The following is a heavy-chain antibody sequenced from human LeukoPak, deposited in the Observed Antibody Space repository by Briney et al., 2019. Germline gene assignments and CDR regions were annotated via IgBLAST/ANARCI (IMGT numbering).Heavy chain of an antibody. J-gene: IGHJ4*02. CDR3: AREGVISPFDY. Sequence: SQTLSLTCTVSGGSISSGGYYWSWIRQPPGKGLEWIGYIYYSGSTNYNPSLKSRVTISVDTSKNQFSLKLSSVTAADTAVYYCAREGVISPFDYWGQGTLVTVSS. V-gene: IGHV4-61*08. CDR2: IYYSGST. D-gene: IGHD2/OR15-2a*01. CDR1: GGSISSGGYY.